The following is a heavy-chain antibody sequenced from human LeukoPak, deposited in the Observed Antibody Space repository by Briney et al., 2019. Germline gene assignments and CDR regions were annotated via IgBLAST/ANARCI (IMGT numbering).Heavy chain of an antibody. CDR2: MHHSGRT. V-gene: IGHV4-59*01. D-gene: IGHD3-16*02. Sequence: PSETLSLTCTVSNGAMSTYYWNWIRQSPEKGLEWIGYMHHSGRTNYNPSLKRRLSMSIDTSKNQFSLNLSSVTAADTAVYFCAKTPDLQLSFPQFDSWGQGTLVTVSS. CDR1: NGAMSTYY. CDR3: AKTPDLQLSFPQFDS. J-gene: IGHJ4*02.